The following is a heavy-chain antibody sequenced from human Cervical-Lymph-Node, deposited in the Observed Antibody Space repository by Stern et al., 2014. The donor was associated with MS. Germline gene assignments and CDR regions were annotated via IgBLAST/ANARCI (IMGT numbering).Heavy chain of an antibody. V-gene: IGHV4-61*02. J-gene: IGHJ4*02. CDR1: GGSISSGSYY. CDR2: IYTSGTP. Sequence: QVQLQESGPGLVKPSQTLSLTCTVSGGSISSGSYYWSWIRQPAGKGLEWIGRIYTSGTPSYTPSLKSRVTFSVDTSKNQFSLKLSSLTAADTAVYYCARVSVQGGWHVFFDYWGQGTLVTVSS. CDR3: ARVSVQGGWHVFFDY. D-gene: IGHD6-19*01.